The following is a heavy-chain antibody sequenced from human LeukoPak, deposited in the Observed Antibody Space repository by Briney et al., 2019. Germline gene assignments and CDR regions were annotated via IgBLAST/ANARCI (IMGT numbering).Heavy chain of an antibody. CDR1: GFIFSSYC. V-gene: IGHV3-21*04. CDR2: ISTSSSYI. D-gene: IGHD2-2*01. CDR3: ARGHCSSTSCYVPIDY. Sequence: GGSLRLSCAASGFIFSSYCMNWVRQAPGKGLEWVSSISTSSSYIYYADSVKGRFAISRDNTKNSLYLQMNSLRAEDTAVYYCARGHCSSTSCYVPIDYWGQGTLVTVSS. J-gene: IGHJ4*02.